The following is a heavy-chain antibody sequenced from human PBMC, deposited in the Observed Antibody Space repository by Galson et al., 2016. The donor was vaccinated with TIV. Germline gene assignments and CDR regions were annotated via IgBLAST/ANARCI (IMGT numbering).Heavy chain of an antibody. CDR1: GYSFTSYY. CDR2: IDPRDSYI. D-gene: IGHD5/OR15-5a*01. J-gene: IGHJ5*02. Sequence: SGAEVKKPGESLRVSCKGSGYSFTSYYIIWVRQMPGKGLEWMGRIDPRDSYINYSQSFQGHVTISSDKSISTAYLQWNSPKASDSAIYYCARGVSTGSGWLDPWGQGTPVTVSS. V-gene: IGHV5-10-1*01. CDR3: ARGVSTGSGWLDP.